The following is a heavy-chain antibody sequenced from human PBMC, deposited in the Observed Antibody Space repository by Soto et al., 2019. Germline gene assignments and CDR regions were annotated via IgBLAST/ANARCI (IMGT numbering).Heavy chain of an antibody. V-gene: IGHV3-48*03. CDR1: GFRFNEYE. J-gene: IGHJ4*02. CDR3: ARETSYGQSATIVGEF. Sequence: EVQLVGSGGGLVQPGGSLRLSCVGSGFRFNEYEINWVRQAPGKGLEWIAYINSGGSLIYYAASVKGRFTISRDNYKDSVYLQMNSLRADDTALYYCARETSYGQSATIVGEFWGQGTLVTVSS. CDR2: INSGGSLI. D-gene: IGHD3-10*01.